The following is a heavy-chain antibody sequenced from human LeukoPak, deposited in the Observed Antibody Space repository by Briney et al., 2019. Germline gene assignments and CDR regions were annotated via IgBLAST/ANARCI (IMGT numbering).Heavy chain of an antibody. V-gene: IGHV3-30*04. J-gene: IGHJ4*02. CDR1: GITFSTTG. CDR3: ATEGEEWTNFDY. Sequence: GGSLRLSCAVSGITFSTTGLHWVRQAPGKGLEWVAMISPDGSITFYTDSMKGRLTISRDNSNNTLYLQMNSLRLEDTALYYCATEGEEWTNFDYWGQGTLVTVSS. D-gene: IGHD3-3*01. CDR2: ISPDGSIT.